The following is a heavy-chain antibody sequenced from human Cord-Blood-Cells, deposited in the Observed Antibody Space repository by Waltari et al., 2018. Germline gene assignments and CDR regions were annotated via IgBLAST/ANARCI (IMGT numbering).Heavy chain of an antibody. J-gene: IGHJ6*02. V-gene: IGHV4-34*01. CDR3: ARSDVDIVATIKVPDYYYGMDV. D-gene: IGHD5-12*01. CDR2: INHSGST. CDR1: GESFSGYY. Sequence: QVQLQQWGAGLVKPSETLSLTCAVYGESFSGYYWSWIRKPQGKGLEWNGEINHSGSTIYNPSLKSLVTISVDTSKNQFSLKLSSVTAADTAVYYCARSDVDIVATIKVPDYYYGMDVWGQGTTVTVSS.